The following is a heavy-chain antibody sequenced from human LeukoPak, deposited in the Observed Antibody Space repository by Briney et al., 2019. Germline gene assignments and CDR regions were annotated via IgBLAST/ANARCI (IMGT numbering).Heavy chain of an antibody. CDR2: INHSGST. Sequence: PSETLSLTCAVYGGSFSGYYWSWIRQPPGKGLEWIGEINHSGSTNYNPSLKSRVTISVDTSKNQFSLKLSSVTAADTAVYYCARDRPDIVLMVYDNYFDYWGQGTLVTVSS. CDR1: GGSFSGYY. V-gene: IGHV4-34*01. D-gene: IGHD2-8*01. J-gene: IGHJ4*02. CDR3: ARDRPDIVLMVYDNYFDY.